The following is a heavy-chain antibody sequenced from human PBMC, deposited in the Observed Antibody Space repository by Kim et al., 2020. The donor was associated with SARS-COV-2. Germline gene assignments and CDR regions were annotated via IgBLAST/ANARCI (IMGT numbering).Heavy chain of an antibody. CDR2: IKQDGSEK. Sequence: GGSLRLSCAASGFTFSSYWMSWVRQAPGKGLEWVANIKQDGSEKYDVDSVKGRFTISRDNAKNTRYLQMNSLRAEDTAVYYCARVVVVPAAMSVYYYGMDVWGQGTTVTVSS. CDR1: GFTFSSYW. CDR3: ARVVVVPAAMSVYYYGMDV. J-gene: IGHJ6*02. D-gene: IGHD2-2*01. V-gene: IGHV3-7*04.